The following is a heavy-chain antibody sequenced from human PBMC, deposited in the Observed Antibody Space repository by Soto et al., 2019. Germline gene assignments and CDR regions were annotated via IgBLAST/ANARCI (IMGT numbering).Heavy chain of an antibody. J-gene: IGHJ4*02. Sequence: QVQLVQSGVGVVQPGRSLRLSCVASGFIFSTYGMHWVRQVPGKGLEWVAHISYDGSNEYYADSVKGRFTVSRDNAKNTLDLQMNGLKTEDTALYYCTKEYIVGTTWGYFESWGQGALVIVSS. D-gene: IGHD1-1*01. CDR2: ISYDGSNE. V-gene: IGHV3-30*18. CDR3: TKEYIVGTTWGYFES. CDR1: GFIFSTYG.